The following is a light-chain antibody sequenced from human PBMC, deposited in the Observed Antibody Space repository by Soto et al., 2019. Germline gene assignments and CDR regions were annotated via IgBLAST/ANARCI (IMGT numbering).Light chain of an antibody. Sequence: QSALTQPASVSGSPGQSITISCTGTSSDVGGYNYVSWYQQHPGKAPKLMIYDVSNRPSGVSNRFSGSKSGNRASLTISGLQAEDEADYYCSSYISSSTLLYVFGTGTKLNVL. CDR1: SSDVGGYNY. CDR2: DVS. CDR3: SSYISSSTLLYV. J-gene: IGLJ1*01. V-gene: IGLV2-14*01.